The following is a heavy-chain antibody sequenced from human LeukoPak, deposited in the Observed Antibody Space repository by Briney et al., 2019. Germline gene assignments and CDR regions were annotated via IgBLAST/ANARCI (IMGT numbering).Heavy chain of an antibody. CDR1: GGSISSGSYY. CDR2: IYTSGST. J-gene: IGHJ4*02. V-gene: IGHV4-61*02. Sequence: SETLSLTCTVSGGSISSGSYYWSWIRQPAGKGLEWIGRIYTSGSTNYNPSLKSRVTISVDTSKNQFSLKLSSVTAADTAVYYCARVGEGAFDYWGQGTLVTVSS. CDR3: ARVGEGAFDY.